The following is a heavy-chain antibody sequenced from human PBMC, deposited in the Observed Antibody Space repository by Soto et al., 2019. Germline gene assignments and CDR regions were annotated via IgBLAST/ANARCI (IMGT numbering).Heavy chain of an antibody. CDR2: IGTTGDT. V-gene: IGHV3-13*04. D-gene: IGHD3-10*01. CDR1: GFKFRVYD. CDR3: ARGSRLGSGSLRPGPSDIFDI. J-gene: IGHJ3*02. Sequence: GGSLRLSCEASGFKFRVYDMHWVRQPAGKGLEWVSAIGTTGDTYYSASVRGRFSISRDDVENSLYLRLNSLTVDDTAVYYCARGSRLGSGSLRPGPSDIFDIWGQGTTVTVSS.